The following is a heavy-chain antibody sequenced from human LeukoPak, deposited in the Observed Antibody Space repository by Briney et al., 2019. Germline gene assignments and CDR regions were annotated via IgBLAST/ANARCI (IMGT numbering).Heavy chain of an antibody. CDR3: AGVGGARVY. CDR1: GFTLSSYW. J-gene: IGHJ4*02. CDR2: INSDGSIT. D-gene: IGHD1-26*01. Sequence: GGSLRLSCAASGFTLSSYWMYWVRQAPGKGLVLVSRINSDGSITNYADSVKGRFTISRDNAKNTLYLQMNSLRAEDTAVYYCAGVGGARVYWGQGTLVTVSS. V-gene: IGHV3-74*01.